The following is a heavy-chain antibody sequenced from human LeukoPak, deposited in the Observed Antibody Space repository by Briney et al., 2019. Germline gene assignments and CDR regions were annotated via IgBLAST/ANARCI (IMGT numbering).Heavy chain of an antibody. V-gene: IGHV3-48*03. CDR1: GFTFSSYE. CDR3: AELGITMIGGV. D-gene: IGHD3-10*02. J-gene: IGHJ6*04. CDR2: ISSSGSTI. Sequence: GGSLRLSCAASGFTFSSYEMNWVRQAPGKGLEWVSYISSSGSTIYYADSVKGRFTISRNNAMNSLYLQMNSLRAEDTAVYYCAELGITMIGGVWGKGTTVTISS.